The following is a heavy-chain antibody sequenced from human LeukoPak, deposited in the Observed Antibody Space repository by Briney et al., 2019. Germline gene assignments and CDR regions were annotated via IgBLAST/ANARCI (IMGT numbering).Heavy chain of an antibody. J-gene: IGHJ4*02. CDR1: GGSISSGDYY. V-gene: IGHV4-30-4*01. Sequence: SQTLSFTCTVSGGSISSGDYYWSWIRQPPGTGLEWIGYIYYSGSTYYNPSLKSRVTISVDTSKTQFSLKLSSVTAADTAVYYCARVVITGDFDYWGQGTLVTVSS. D-gene: IGHD3-22*01. CDR2: IYYSGST. CDR3: ARVVITGDFDY.